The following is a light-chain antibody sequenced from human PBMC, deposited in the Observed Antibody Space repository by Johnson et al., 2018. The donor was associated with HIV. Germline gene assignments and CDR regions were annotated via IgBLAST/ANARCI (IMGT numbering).Light chain of an antibody. CDR2: END. V-gene: IGLV1-51*02. Sequence: QSVLTQPPSVSAAPGQKVTISCSGSSYNIGNNLVSWYQQLPGSAPTLLIYENDKRPSGIPDRFSGSKSGTSATLGITGLQTGDEADYYCGTWDSSLSPGEFVFGTGTKVTV. CDR1: SYNIGNNL. J-gene: IGLJ1*01. CDR3: GTWDSSLSPGEFV.